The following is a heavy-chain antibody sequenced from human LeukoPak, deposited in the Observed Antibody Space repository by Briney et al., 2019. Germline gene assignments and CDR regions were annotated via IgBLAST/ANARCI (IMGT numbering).Heavy chain of an antibody. CDR1: GGTFSSYA. D-gene: IGHD3-9*01. Sequence: ASVKVSCKASGGTFSSYAISWVRQAPGQGLEWMGRIIPILGIANYAQKFQGRVTITADKSTSTAYMELSSLRSEDTAVYYRARVYTYYDILTGFIVWGQGTLVTVSS. CDR3: ARVYTYYDILTGFIV. V-gene: IGHV1-69*04. J-gene: IGHJ4*02. CDR2: IIPILGIA.